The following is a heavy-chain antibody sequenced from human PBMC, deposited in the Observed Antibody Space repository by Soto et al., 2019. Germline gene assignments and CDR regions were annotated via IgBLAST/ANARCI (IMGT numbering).Heavy chain of an antibody. CDR1: GYTFTSYG. D-gene: IGHD2-15*01. CDR3: ARDESRYCSGGSCYPGWYYYGMDV. J-gene: IGHJ6*02. Sequence: GASVKVSCKASGYTFTSYGISWVRQAPGQGLEWMGWISAYNGNTNYAQKLQGRVTMTTDTSTSTAYMELRSLRSDDTAVYYCARDESRYCSGGSCYPGWYYYGMDVWGQGTTVTVSS. V-gene: IGHV1-18*04. CDR2: ISAYNGNT.